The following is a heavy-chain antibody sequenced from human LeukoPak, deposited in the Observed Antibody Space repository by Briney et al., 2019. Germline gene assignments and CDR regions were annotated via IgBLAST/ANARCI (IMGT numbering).Heavy chain of an antibody. J-gene: IGHJ6*03. V-gene: IGHV4-59*01. CDR2: IYYSGST. D-gene: IGHD3-3*01. CDR1: GGSISRYY. Sequence: SETLSLTCTVSGGSISRYYWSWIRQPLGRGLKWIGYIYYSGSTNYNPSLKSRVTISVDTSKNQFSLKLSSVTAADTAVYYCARAGDYDFWSGYFDYYYMDVWGKGTTVTVSS. CDR3: ARAGDYDFWSGYFDYYYMDV.